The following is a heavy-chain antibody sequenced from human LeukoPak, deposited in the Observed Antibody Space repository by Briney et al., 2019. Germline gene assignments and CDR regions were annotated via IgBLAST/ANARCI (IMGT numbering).Heavy chain of an antibody. Sequence: GRSLRLSCAASGFTFSSYGMHWVRQAPGKGLEWVAIIWYDESNKYYADSVKGRFTISRDNSKNTLYLQMNSLRAEDTAVYCCARAHTTYYYDSSGYYFDYWGQGTLVTVSS. CDR2: IWYDESNK. CDR3: ARAHTTYYYDSSGYYFDY. CDR1: GFTFSSYG. D-gene: IGHD3-22*01. J-gene: IGHJ4*02. V-gene: IGHV3-33*01.